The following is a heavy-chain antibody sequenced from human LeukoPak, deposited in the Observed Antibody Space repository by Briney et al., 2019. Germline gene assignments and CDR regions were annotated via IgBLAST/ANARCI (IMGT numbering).Heavy chain of an antibody. J-gene: IGHJ3*02. CDR3: ARESRSSSTNAFAFDI. Sequence: GGSLRLSCAASGFTFSSYSMNWVRQAPGKGLEWVSYISSSSSTIYYADSVKGRFTISRDNAKNSLYLQMNSLRDEDTAVCYCARESRSSSTNAFAFDIWGQGTMVTVSS. V-gene: IGHV3-48*02. D-gene: IGHD6-6*01. CDR2: ISSSSSTI. CDR1: GFTFSSYS.